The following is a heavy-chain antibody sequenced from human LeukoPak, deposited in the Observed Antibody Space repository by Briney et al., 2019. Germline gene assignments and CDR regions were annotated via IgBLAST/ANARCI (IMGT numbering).Heavy chain of an antibody. CDR2: IIPIFGTA. D-gene: IGHD1-1*01. V-gene: IGHV1-69*05. Sequence: SVKVSCKASGGTFSSSAISWVRQAPGQGLEWMGGIIPIFGTANYAQKFQGRVTITTDESTSTAYMELSSLRSEDTAVYYCAQRFRSTQYNWFDPWGQGTLVTVSS. CDR3: AQRFRSTQYNWFDP. CDR1: GGTFSSSA. J-gene: IGHJ5*02.